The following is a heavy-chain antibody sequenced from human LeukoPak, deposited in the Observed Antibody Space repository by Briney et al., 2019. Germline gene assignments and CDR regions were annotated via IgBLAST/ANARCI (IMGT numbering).Heavy chain of an antibody. J-gene: IGHJ6*03. D-gene: IGHD5-24*01. CDR2: ISSSGSTI. Sequence: GGSLRLSCAASGFTFSSYEMNWVRQAPGKGLEWVSYISSSGSTIYYADSVKGRFTISRDNAKNSLYLQMNSLRAEDTALYYCAREAGKFTIYYYYMDVWGKGTTVTVSS. V-gene: IGHV3-48*03. CDR3: AREAGKFTIYYYYMDV. CDR1: GFTFSSYE.